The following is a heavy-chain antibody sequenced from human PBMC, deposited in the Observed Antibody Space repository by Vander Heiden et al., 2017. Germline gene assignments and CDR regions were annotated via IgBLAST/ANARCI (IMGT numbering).Heavy chain of an antibody. CDR3: ARDGYSSSWYSSYYYYGMDV. V-gene: IGHV4-30-4*01. D-gene: IGHD6-13*01. Sequence: QVQLQESGPGLVKPSQTLSLTCTVSGGSISSGDYYWSWIRQPPGKGLEWIGYIYYSGSTYYNPSLKSRVTISVDTSKNQFSLKLSSVTAADTAVYYCARDGYSSSWYSSYYYYGMDVWGQGTTVTVSS. CDR2: IYYSGST. CDR1: GGSISSGDYY. J-gene: IGHJ6*02.